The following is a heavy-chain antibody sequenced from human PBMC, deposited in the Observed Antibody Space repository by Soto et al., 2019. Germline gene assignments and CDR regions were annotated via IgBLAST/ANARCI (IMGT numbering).Heavy chain of an antibody. V-gene: IGHV4-31*03. CDR3: ASATYGSGTYWLDY. Sequence: SETLSLTCTFSVVSISSGGYYCSWIGQHPWKGLEWIGYIYYSGSTYYNPSLKSRVTISVDTSKNQFSLKLSSVTAADTAVYYCASATYGSGTYWLDYWGQGALVNVSS. D-gene: IGHD3-10*01. CDR2: IYYSGST. CDR1: VVSISSGGYY. J-gene: IGHJ4*02.